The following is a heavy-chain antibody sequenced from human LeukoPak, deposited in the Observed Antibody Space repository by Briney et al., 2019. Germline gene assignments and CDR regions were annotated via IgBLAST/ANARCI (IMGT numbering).Heavy chain of an antibody. V-gene: IGHV1-18*01. CDR3: ARQGPAYYDFWSGYPETLNWLDP. J-gene: IGHJ5*02. Sequence: ASVKVSCKASGYTFTSYGISWVRQAPGQGLEWMGWIGAYNGNTNYAQKLQGRVTMTTDTSTSTAYMGLRSLRSDDTAVYYCARQGPAYYDFWSGYPETLNWLDPWGQGTLVTVSS. CDR2: IGAYNGNT. CDR1: GYTFTSYG. D-gene: IGHD3-3*01.